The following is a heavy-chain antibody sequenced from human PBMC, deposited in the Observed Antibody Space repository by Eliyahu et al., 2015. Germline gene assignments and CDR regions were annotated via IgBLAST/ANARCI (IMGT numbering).Heavy chain of an antibody. CDR2: ISYDGSNK. V-gene: IGHV3-30*01. CDR1: GFTFSSYX. D-gene: IGHD3-16*01. J-gene: IGHJ4*02. CDR3: AREDPRGDYVWGSLRGCFDY. Sequence: QVQLVESGGGVVQPGRSLRLSCAASGFTFSSYXXHWVRQAPGKGLEWVAVISYDGSNKYYADSVKGRFTISRDNSKNTLYLQMNSLRAEDTAVYYCAREDPRGDYVWGSLRGCFDYWGQGTLVTVSS.